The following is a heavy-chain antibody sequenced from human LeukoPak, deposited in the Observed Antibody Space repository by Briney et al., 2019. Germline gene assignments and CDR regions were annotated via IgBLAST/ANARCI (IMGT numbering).Heavy chain of an antibody. J-gene: IGHJ4*02. CDR1: GYSFTSYW. V-gene: IGHV5-51*01. Sequence: GESLKISCQGSGYSFTSYWIAWVRQMPGKGLEWMGTIYPGDSDTRYSPSFQGQVTFSADKSISTAYLQWSSLKASDTAMYYCAREGEVGVHYFDYWGQGTLVTVSS. CDR2: IYPGDSDT. CDR3: AREGEVGVHYFDY. D-gene: IGHD1-26*01.